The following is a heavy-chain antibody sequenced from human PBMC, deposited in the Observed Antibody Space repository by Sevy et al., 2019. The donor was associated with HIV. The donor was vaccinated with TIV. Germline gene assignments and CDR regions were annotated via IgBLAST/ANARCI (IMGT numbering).Heavy chain of an antibody. CDR3: ARESIAAAGTDVGYYYYMDV. CDR2: IYYSGST. CDR1: GGSISSYY. J-gene: IGHJ6*03. Sequence: SETLSLTCTVSGGSISSYYWSWIRQPPGKGLEWIGYIYYSGSTNYNPSLKSRVTISVDTSKNQFSLKLSSVTAADTAVYYCARESIAAAGTDVGYYYYMDVWGNGTTVTVSS. V-gene: IGHV4-59*01. D-gene: IGHD6-13*01.